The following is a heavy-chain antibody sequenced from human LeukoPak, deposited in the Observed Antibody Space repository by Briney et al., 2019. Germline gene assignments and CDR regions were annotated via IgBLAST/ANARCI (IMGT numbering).Heavy chain of an antibody. CDR1: GYTFTSYD. Sequence: ASVKVSCKASGYTFTSYDINWVRQATGQGLEWMGWMNPNSGNTGYAQKFQGRVTMTRNTSISTAYMELSSLRSEDTAVYYCARGHGERWLVQNYHGMDVWGQGTTVTVSS. D-gene: IGHD6-19*01. J-gene: IGHJ6*02. CDR2: MNPNSGNT. CDR3: ARGHGERWLVQNYHGMDV. V-gene: IGHV1-8*01.